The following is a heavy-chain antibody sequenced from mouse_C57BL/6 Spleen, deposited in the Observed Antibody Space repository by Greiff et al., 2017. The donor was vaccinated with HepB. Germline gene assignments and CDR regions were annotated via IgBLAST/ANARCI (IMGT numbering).Heavy chain of an antibody. Sequence: VQLQQSGPVLVKPGASVKMSCKASGYTFTDYYMNWVKQSHGKSLEWIGVINPYNGGTSYNQKFKGKATLTVDKSSSTAYMELNSLTSEDSAVYYCARGGTTVVPYAMDYWGQGTSVTVSS. V-gene: IGHV1-19*01. J-gene: IGHJ4*01. CDR3: ARGGTTVVPYAMDY. CDR2: INPYNGGT. D-gene: IGHD1-1*01. CDR1: GYTFTDYY.